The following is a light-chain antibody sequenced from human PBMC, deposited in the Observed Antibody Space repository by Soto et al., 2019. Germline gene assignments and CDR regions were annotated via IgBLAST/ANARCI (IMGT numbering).Light chain of an antibody. J-gene: IGLJ2*01. CDR2: RNT. Sequence: QSVLTQPPSASGTPGQRVTISCSGSSSNIGSNYVYWYQQVPGTAPKLLIYRNTQRPSGVPDRFSGSKSGTSASLAISGLRSEDEADYYCAAWDDSLSGLVFGGGTKVTVL. CDR1: SSNIGSNY. CDR3: AAWDDSLSGLV. V-gene: IGLV1-47*01.